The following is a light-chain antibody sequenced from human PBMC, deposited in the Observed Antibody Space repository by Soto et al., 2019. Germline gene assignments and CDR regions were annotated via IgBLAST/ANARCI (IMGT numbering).Light chain of an antibody. CDR1: SIGNKN. V-gene: IGLV3-21*02. CDR3: QVWDSSSDHVV. CDR2: DDS. Sequence: SYELTQSPSVSVAPGQTARITCGGNSIGNKNVHWYQQKPGQAPVLVVYDDSDRPSGIPERFSGSNSGNTATLIISRVEAGDEADYYCQVWDSSSDHVVFGGGTKLTVL. J-gene: IGLJ2*01.